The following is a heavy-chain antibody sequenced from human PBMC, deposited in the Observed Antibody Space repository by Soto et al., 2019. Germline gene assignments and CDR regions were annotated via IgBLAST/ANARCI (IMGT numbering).Heavy chain of an antibody. Sequence: ASVKVSCKASGYTFTSYYMHWVRQAPGQGLEWMGIINPSGGSTSYAQKFQGRVTMTRDTSTSTVYMELSSLRSEDTAVYYCARANYYDSSGYYFWFDPWGQGTLVTV. J-gene: IGHJ5*02. CDR2: INPSGGST. CDR3: ARANYYDSSGYYFWFDP. D-gene: IGHD3-22*01. CDR1: GYTFTSYY. V-gene: IGHV1-46*01.